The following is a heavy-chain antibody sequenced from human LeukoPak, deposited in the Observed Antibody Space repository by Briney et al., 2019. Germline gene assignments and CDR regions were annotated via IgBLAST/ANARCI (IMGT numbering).Heavy chain of an antibody. CDR1: GFTFSSYS. CDR3: ARVSRRYYYDSSGYLGY. Sequence: SGGSLRLSCAASGFTFSSYSTNWVRQAPGKGLEWVSYISSSSSTIYYADSVKGRFTISRDNAKNSLYLQMNSLRAEDTAVYYCARVSRRYYYDSSGYLGYWGQGTLVTVSS. V-gene: IGHV3-48*01. D-gene: IGHD3-22*01. J-gene: IGHJ4*02. CDR2: ISSSSSTI.